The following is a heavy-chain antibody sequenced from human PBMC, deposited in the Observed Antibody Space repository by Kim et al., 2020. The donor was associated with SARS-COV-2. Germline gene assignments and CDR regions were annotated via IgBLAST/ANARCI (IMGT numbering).Heavy chain of an antibody. Sequence: SESLSLTCAVYGGSFSGYYRRWIRQPPGKGLEWIGEIYLSGSTNYNPSFKSRVTISVDKSKKQFLLKLSSVTAAETAAFSCAGAYFVRYKYRYYYSYGM. J-gene: IGHJ6*01. D-gene: IGHD1-1*01. V-gene: IGHV4-34*01. CDR2: IYLSGST. CDR1: GGSFSGYY. CDR3: AGAYFVRYKYRYYYSYGM.